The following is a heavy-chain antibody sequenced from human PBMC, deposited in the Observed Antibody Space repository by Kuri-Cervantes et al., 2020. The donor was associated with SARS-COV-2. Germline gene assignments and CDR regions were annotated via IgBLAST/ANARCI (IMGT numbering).Heavy chain of an antibody. CDR1: GFTFSSYS. CDR3: ARGDGYCGGDRYSEEVEY. V-gene: IGHV3-48*01. D-gene: IGHD2-21*01. CDR2: ISSSSSSI. J-gene: IGHJ4*02. Sequence: GGSLRLSCAASGFTFSSYSMNWVRQAPGKGLEWVSSISSSSSSIYYTDSVKGRFTISRDHAKNSLYLQMNSLRAEDTAVYYCARGDGYCGGDRYSEEVEYWGQGTQVTVSS.